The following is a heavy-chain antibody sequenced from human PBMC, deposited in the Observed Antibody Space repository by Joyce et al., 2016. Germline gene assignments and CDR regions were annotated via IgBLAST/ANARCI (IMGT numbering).Heavy chain of an antibody. CDR2: IVPIFDTA. Sequence: QVQLVQSGAEVKKPGSSVKVSCKASGGTFSNYAINWVRQAPGQGLEWMGGIVPIFDTAHYAQKFQGRVTITADESTSTAYMELSSLRSEDTAVYYCARAGRSYSYYEGPWFDPWGQGTLVTVSS. CDR3: ARAGRSYSYYEGPWFDP. V-gene: IGHV1-69*01. J-gene: IGHJ5*02. CDR1: GGTFSNYA. D-gene: IGHD4-11*01.